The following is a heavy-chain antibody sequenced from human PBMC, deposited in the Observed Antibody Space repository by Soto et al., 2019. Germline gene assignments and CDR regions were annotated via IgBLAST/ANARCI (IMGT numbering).Heavy chain of an antibody. CDR3: ARARSSWYFDGWAYYYYGMDV. J-gene: IGHJ6*02. CDR1: GGSFSVYY. V-gene: IGHV4-34*01. Sequence: SETLSLTCAVYGGSFSVYYWSWIRHPPGKGLEWIGEINHSGSTNYNPTLKSRVTISVDTSKNQFSLKLSSVTAADTAVYYCARARSSWYFDGWAYYYYGMDVWGQGTTVTVSS. D-gene: IGHD6-13*01. CDR2: INHSGST.